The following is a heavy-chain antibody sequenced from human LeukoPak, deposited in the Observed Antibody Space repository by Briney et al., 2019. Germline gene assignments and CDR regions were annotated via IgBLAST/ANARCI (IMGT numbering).Heavy chain of an antibody. Sequence: SETLSLTCTVSGGSISSSSYYWGWIRQPPGKGLEGIGSIYYSGSTYYNPSLKSRVTISVDTSKNQFSLKLSSVTAADTAVYLCARYVVYGSGKYYFDYWGQGSLVTVSS. CDR3: ARYVVYGSGKYYFDY. CDR2: IYYSGST. V-gene: IGHV4-39*01. CDR1: GGSISSSSYY. J-gene: IGHJ4*02. D-gene: IGHD3-10*01.